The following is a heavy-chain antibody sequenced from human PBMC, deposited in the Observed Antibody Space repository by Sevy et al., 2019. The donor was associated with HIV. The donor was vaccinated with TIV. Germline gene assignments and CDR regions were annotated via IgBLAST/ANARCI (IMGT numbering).Heavy chain of an antibody. V-gene: IGHV3-15*01. CDR2: IKNKADGGTT. D-gene: IGHD6-13*01. J-gene: IGHJ4*02. CDR3: AKYSNLRFFYY. CDR1: GLTFTNAW. Sequence: GGSLRLSCAASGLTFTNAWMSWVRQAPGKGLEWVGLIKNKADGGTTDYAAPVKGRFTISRDDSKTTLFLQMNSLKTEDTAVYFCAKYSNLRFFYYWGQGTLVTVSS.